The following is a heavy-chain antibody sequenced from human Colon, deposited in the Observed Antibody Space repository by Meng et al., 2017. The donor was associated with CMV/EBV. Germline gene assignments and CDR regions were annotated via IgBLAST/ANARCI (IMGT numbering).Heavy chain of an antibody. CDR1: GGSFSGYQ. J-gene: IGHJ4*02. D-gene: IGHD6-13*01. CDR3: ARGVRHTSSWSYFFDF. V-gene: IGHV4-34*01. Sequence: GGSFSGYQWNWIRQPPGKGLEWIGEIHHTGITNANPSLKSRVTMSVDTSKNQFSLKLNSVTAADTAVYYCARGVRHTSSWSYFFDFWGQGMVVTVSS. CDR2: IHHTGIT.